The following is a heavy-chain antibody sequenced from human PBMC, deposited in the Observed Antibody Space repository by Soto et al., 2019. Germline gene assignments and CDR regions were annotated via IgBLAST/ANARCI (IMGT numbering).Heavy chain of an antibody. J-gene: IGHJ6*02. CDR1: GFTFSSYW. CDR2: IKQDGSEK. V-gene: IGHV3-7*05. Sequence: EVQLVESGGGLVQPGGSLRLSCAAPGFTFSSYWMSWVRQAPGKGLEGVANIKQDGSEKYYVDSVKGRFTISRDNAKNSLYLQMNSLRADDTAMYYCASDDFWSGLDYYYYGMDVWGQGTTVTVSS. CDR3: ASDDFWSGLDYYYYGMDV. D-gene: IGHD3-3*01.